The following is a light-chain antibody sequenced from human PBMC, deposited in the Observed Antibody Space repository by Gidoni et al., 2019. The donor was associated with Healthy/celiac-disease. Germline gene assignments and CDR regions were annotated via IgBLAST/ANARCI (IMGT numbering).Light chain of an antibody. J-gene: IGKJ2*01. Sequence: DIQMTQSPSSLSASVGDRVTITFRASQRIRNHLNWYQQKPGKAPKLLIYAASTLQSGVPSRFSGSGSGTDFTLTISSLQPEDFATYYCQQSYSTPYSFGQGTKLEIK. V-gene: IGKV1-39*01. CDR3: QQSYSTPYS. CDR1: QRIRNH. CDR2: AAS.